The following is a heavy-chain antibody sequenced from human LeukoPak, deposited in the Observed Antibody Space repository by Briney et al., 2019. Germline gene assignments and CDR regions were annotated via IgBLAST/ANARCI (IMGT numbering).Heavy chain of an antibody. CDR1: GVSVSSYY. D-gene: IGHD1-7*01. Sequence: SETLSLTCTVTGVSVSSYYWSWIRQPPGKGLEWIGYIYYSGSTNYNPSLKSRVTISVDTSKNQFSLKLSSVTAADTAVYHCARDNWNYGSSMDVWGQGTTVTVSS. J-gene: IGHJ6*02. CDR2: IYYSGST. CDR3: ARDNWNYGSSMDV. V-gene: IGHV4-59*02.